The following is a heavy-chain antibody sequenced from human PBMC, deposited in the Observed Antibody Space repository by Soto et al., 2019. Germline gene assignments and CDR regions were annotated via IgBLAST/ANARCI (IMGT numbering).Heavy chain of an antibody. CDR2: MNPNSGNT. V-gene: IGHV1-8*01. Sequence: ASVKVSCKASGYTFTSYDINWVRQATGQGLEWMGWMNPNSGNTGYAQKFQGRVTMTRNTSISTAYMELSSLRSEDTAVYYCARLYYDILTGYPSENWFDPWGQGTLVTVSS. J-gene: IGHJ5*02. CDR1: GYTFTSYD. CDR3: ARLYYDILTGYPSENWFDP. D-gene: IGHD3-9*01.